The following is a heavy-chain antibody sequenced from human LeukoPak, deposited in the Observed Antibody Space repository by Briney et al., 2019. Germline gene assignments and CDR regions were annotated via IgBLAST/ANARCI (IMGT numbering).Heavy chain of an antibody. J-gene: IGHJ4*02. CDR3: AKGGIYGDFGTF. CDR2: ISISGGVT. CDR1: GFTFYRFA. V-gene: IGHV3-23*01. Sequence: GGSLRLSCAASGFTFYRFALSWVRQAPGKGLEWVSGISISGGVTYYADSVKGRFTISRDNSKSTVYLQMTSLRAEDTAVYYCAKGGIYGDFGTFWGQGTLVAVSP. D-gene: IGHD4-17*01.